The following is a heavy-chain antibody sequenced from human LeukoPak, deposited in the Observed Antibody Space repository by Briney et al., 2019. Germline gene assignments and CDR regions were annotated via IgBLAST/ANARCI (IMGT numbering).Heavy chain of an antibody. V-gene: IGHV3-23*01. CDR3: ATTSGYCSSTSCYLYYFDY. D-gene: IGHD2-2*01. J-gene: IGHJ4*02. Sequence: PGGSLRLSCAASGFTFSSYAMSWVRQAPGKGLEWVSAISGSGGSTYYADSVKSRFTISRDNSKNTLYLQMNSLRAEDTAVYYCATTSGYCSSTSCYLYYFDYWGQGTLVTVSS. CDR2: ISGSGGST. CDR1: GFTFSSYA.